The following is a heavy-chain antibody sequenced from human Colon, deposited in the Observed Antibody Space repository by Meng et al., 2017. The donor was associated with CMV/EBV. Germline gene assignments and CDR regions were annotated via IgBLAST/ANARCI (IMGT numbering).Heavy chain of an antibody. CDR3: AHRPYGSGSYFFDY. V-gene: IGHV2-5*02. J-gene: IGHJ4*02. CDR1: GFSLSTIGMG. Sequence: QTTLKESGPTQVKPTQTLPLTCTFSGFSLSTIGMGVGWIRQPPGKALEWLGVIYWDDDKRYSPSLKSRLTITKDTSKNQVVLTMTNLDPLDTATYYCAHRPYGSGSYFFDYWGQGTLVTVSS. D-gene: IGHD3-10*01. CDR2: IYWDDDK.